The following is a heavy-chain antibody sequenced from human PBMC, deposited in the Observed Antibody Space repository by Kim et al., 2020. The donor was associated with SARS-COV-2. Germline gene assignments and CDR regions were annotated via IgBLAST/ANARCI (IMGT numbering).Heavy chain of an antibody. Sequence: SETLSLTCTVSGGSISSGGYYWSWIRQHPGKGLEWIGYIYYSGSTYYNPSLKSRVTISVDTSKNQFSLKLSSVTAADTAVYYCARDIGAMTQGAFDIWGQGTMVTVSS. CDR1: GGSISSGGYY. CDR2: IYYSGST. J-gene: IGHJ3*02. D-gene: IGHD1-26*01. V-gene: IGHV4-31*03. CDR3: ARDIGAMTQGAFDI.